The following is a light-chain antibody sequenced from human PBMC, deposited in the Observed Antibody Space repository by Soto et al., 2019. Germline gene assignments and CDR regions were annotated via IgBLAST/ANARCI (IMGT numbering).Light chain of an antibody. Sequence: DIQMTQSPSSLSASVGDRVSITCRASQSISSYLNWYQQKPGKAPKVLIYAASSLQSGVPSRFSGSGSGTDFTLTISSLQPEDFATYYCQQSYSIPFTFGGGTKVEIK. J-gene: IGKJ4*01. V-gene: IGKV1-39*01. CDR1: QSISSY. CDR3: QQSYSIPFT. CDR2: AAS.